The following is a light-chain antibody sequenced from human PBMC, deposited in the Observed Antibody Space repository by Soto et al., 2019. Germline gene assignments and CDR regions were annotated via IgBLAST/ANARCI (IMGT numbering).Light chain of an antibody. CDR2: GDS. Sequence: EIVFAHSPVTLSFSPVDRATLFCRASESVGSSRLAWYQQNPGQAPKLLMYGDSNRAAGIPDRFSGSGSGTDFTLTISSLETEDFAVYYCQQYGSSGTFGQGTKVDIK. CDR1: ESVGSSR. V-gene: IGKV3-20*01. J-gene: IGKJ1*01. CDR3: QQYGSSGT.